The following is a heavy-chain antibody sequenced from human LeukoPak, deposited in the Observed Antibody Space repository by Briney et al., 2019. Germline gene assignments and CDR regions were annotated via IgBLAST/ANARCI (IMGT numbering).Heavy chain of an antibody. J-gene: IGHJ6*03. Sequence: GESLKISCKGSGYRFTNYWIGWVRQMPGKGLEWMGIIYPGDSDTRYSPSFQGQVTISADKSISTAYLQWSSLKASDTAMYYCARTYYYDSSGSSYYYYMDVWGKGTTVTVSS. CDR3: ARTYYYDSSGSSYYYYMDV. D-gene: IGHD3-22*01. V-gene: IGHV5-51*01. CDR2: IYPGDSDT. CDR1: GYRFTNYW.